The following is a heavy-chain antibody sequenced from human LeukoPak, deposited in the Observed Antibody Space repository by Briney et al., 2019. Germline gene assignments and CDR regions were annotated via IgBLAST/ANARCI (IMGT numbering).Heavy chain of an antibody. CDR2: ISGSGGST. CDR1: GFTFSSYA. V-gene: IGHV3-23*01. CDR3: AKDDYYYDSSGYYLGDAFDI. D-gene: IGHD3-22*01. J-gene: IGHJ3*02. Sequence: GGSLRLSCAASGFTFSSYAMSWVRQAPGKGLEWVSAISGSGGSTYYADSVKGRFTISRDNSKNTLYLQMNSLRDEDTDVYYCAKDDYYYDSSGYYLGDAFDIWGQGTMVTVSS.